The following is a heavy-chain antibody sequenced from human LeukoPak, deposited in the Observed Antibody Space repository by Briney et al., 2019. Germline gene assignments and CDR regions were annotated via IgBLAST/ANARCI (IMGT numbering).Heavy chain of an antibody. J-gene: IGHJ4*02. CDR2: IIPIFGTA. V-gene: IGHV1-69*13. CDR3: ARVRYSYGEYYFDY. Sequence: SVKVSCKASGGTFSGYAISWVRQAPGQGLEWMGGIIPIFGTANYAQKFQGRVTITADESTSTAYMELSSLRSEDTAVYYCARVRYSYGEYYFDYWGQGTLVTVSS. D-gene: IGHD5-18*01. CDR1: GGTFSGYA.